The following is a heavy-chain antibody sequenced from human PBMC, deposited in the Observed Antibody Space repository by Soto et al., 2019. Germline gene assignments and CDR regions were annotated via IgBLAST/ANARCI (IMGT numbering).Heavy chain of an antibody. CDR2: IYHSGST. D-gene: IGHD2-2*01. J-gene: IGHJ6*02. CDR1: GCSISSSNW. Sequence: XETLSLTCPVSGCSISSSNWWTWVRQPPGKGLEWIGEIYHSGSTNYNPSLESRVTISVDKSKNQFSLKLSSVTAADTAVYYCARDPDRHQYGMDVWGQGTTVTVSS. V-gene: IGHV4-4*02. CDR3: ARDPDRHQYGMDV.